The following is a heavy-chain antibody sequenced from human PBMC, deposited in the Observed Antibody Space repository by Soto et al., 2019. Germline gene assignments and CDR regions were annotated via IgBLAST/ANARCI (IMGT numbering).Heavy chain of an antibody. CDR3: ARDRYPFEY. Sequence: GGSLRLSCAASGFTFRSYAMSWVRQAPGKGLEWVSYISSSSSTTYYADSVKGRFTISRDNSKNTLYLQMNSLRAEDKAVYYCARDRYPFEYWGQGTLVTVSS. D-gene: IGHD1-26*01. V-gene: IGHV3-48*01. CDR2: ISSSSSTT. CDR1: GFTFRSYA. J-gene: IGHJ4*02.